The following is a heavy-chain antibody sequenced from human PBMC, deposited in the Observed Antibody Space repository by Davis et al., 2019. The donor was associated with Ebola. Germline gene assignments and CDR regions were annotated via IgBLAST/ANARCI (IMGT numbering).Heavy chain of an antibody. Sequence: ASVKVSCKASGYTFTSYDINWVRQATGQGLEWMGWMNPNSGNTGYAQKFQGRVTMTRNTSISTAYMELSSLRSEDTAVYYCARTGMAALGGAFDIWGQGTMVTVSS. V-gene: IGHV1-8*01. D-gene: IGHD6-13*01. CDR1: GYTFTSYD. CDR3: ARTGMAALGGAFDI. CDR2: MNPNSGNT. J-gene: IGHJ3*02.